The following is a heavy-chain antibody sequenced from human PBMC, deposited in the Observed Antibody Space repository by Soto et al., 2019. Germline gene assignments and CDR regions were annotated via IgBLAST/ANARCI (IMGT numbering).Heavy chain of an antibody. CDR2: INSDGSST. D-gene: IGHD5-12*01. J-gene: IGHJ6*02. Sequence: EVQLVESGGGLVQPGGSLRLSCAASGFTFSSYWMHWVRQAPGKGLVWVSRINSDGSSTSYADSVKGRFTISRDNAKNTLYLQMNSLRAEDTAVYYCARVVEYSGLWYYYYGMDVWGQGTTVTVSS. V-gene: IGHV3-74*01. CDR3: ARVVEYSGLWYYYYGMDV. CDR1: GFTFSSYW.